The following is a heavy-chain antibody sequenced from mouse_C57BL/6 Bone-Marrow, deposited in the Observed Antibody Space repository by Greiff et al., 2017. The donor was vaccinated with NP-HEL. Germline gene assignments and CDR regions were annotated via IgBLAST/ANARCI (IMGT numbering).Heavy chain of an antibody. J-gene: IGHJ3*01. D-gene: IGHD3-2*02. CDR1: GYAFTNYL. V-gene: IGHV1-54*01. CDR3: AREAQATMAY. Sequence: VQLQQSGAELVRPGTSVKVSCKASGYAFTNYLIEWVKQRPGQGLEWIGVINPGSGGTNYNEKFKGKATLTADKSSSTAYMQLSSLTSEDSAVYFCAREAQATMAYWGQGTLVTVSA. CDR2: INPGSGGT.